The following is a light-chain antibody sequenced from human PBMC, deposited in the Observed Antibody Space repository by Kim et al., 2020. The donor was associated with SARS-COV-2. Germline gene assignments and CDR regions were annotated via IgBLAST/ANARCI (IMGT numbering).Light chain of an antibody. J-gene: IGKJ5*01. CDR3: QNYHSAPIT. CDR1: QGNRKY. Sequence: AAVGDRDTITCRASQGNRKYLDWYQQKPGKVPKLLKHGECTLESGDPNQFSGSGSGTDFSLTISTMQPEDVETNFCQNYHSAPITFGQGKRLEIK. CDR2: GEC. V-gene: IGKV1-27*01.